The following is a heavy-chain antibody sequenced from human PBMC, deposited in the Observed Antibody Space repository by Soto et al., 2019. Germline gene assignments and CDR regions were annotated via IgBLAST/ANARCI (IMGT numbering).Heavy chain of an antibody. V-gene: IGHV1-18*01. Sequence: KASGYIFVNYGIAWVRQAPGQGLEWMGWISPYTGNTHSATKVQGRLTMTTDTSTSTAYMDLGSLTSDDTAVYYCVMVDNYVTPTPQDVWGQGTTVTVSS. CDR3: VMVDNYVTPTPQDV. D-gene: IGHD3-16*01. CDR2: ISPYTGNT. J-gene: IGHJ6*02. CDR1: GYIFVNYG.